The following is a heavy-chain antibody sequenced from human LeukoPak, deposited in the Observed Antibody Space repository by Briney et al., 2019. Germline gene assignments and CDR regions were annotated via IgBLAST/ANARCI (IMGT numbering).Heavy chain of an antibody. CDR2: INPNSGGT. CDR1: GYTFTGYY. Sequence: ASVKVSRKASGYTFTGYYMHWVRQAPGQGLEWMGWINPNSGGTKDAQKFQGRVTMARDTYISKAYMELSRVRPDDTAVYYCAGGEQVVDYWGQGTLVTVSS. J-gene: IGHJ4*02. V-gene: IGHV1-2*02. D-gene: IGHD2-21*01. CDR3: AGGEQVVDY.